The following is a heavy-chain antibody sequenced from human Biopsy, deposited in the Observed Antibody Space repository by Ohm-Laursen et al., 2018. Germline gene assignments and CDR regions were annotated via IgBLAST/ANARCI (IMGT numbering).Heavy chain of an antibody. V-gene: IGHV1-69*13. J-gene: IGHJ5*02. CDR3: ARRYCSSTSCSPPFYSWFDP. CDR2: IIPIFETI. D-gene: IGHD2-2*01. Sequence: SVKVSCKPSGYTFTDYYIHWMRQAPGQGPEWMGGIIPIFETIDYAPKFQDRVTITADESTRTAYMELSSLKSEDTAVYYCARRYCSSTSCSPPFYSWFDPWGQGTLVTVSS. CDR1: GYTFTDYY.